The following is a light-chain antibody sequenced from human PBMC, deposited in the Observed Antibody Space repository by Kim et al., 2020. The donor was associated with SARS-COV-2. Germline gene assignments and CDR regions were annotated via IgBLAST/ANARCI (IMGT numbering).Light chain of an antibody. J-gene: IGLJ2*01. CDR3: QSYDSSNHVV. V-gene: IGLV6-57*02. CDR2: EDN. Sequence: TVTSSCTGSSGSIATNYVQWYQQRPGSAPTTVIYEDNQSPSGVPDRFSGSIDRSANSASLTISGLKTEDEADYYCQSYDSSNHVVFGGGTQLTVL. CDR1: SGSIATNY.